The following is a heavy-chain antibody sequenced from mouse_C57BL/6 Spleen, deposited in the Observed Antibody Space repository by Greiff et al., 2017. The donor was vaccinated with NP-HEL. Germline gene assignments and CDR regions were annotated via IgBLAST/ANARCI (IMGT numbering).Heavy chain of an antibody. V-gene: IGHV5-4*01. D-gene: IGHD1-2*01. CDR1: GFTFSSYA. Sequence: EVKLVESGGGLVKPGGSLKLSCAASGFTFSSYAMSWVRQTPEKRLEWVATISAGGGYTYYPDNVKGRFTISRDHATHNLSLQLSRLKSEDTAMYYCARDGGTAWDIDVWGTGTTVTVSS. CDR3: ARDGGTAWDIDV. J-gene: IGHJ1*03. CDR2: ISAGGGYT.